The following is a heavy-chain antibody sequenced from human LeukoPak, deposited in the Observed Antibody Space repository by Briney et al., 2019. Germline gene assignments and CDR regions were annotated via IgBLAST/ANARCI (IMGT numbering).Heavy chain of an antibody. V-gene: IGHV4-34*01. Sequence: PSETQSLTCAVYGGSFSGYYWSWIRQPPGKGLEWIGEINHSGSTNYNPSLKSRVTISVDTSKNQFSLKLSSVTAADTAVYYCARGPLPCGGDCYNFDYWGQGTLVTVSS. J-gene: IGHJ4*02. CDR1: GGSFSGYY. D-gene: IGHD2-21*02. CDR2: INHSGST. CDR3: ARGPLPCGGDCYNFDY.